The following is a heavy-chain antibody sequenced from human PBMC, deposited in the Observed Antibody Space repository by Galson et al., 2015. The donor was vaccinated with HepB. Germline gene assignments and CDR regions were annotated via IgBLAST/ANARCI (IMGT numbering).Heavy chain of an antibody. CDR1: GFTFSDYY. D-gene: IGHD5-12*01. J-gene: IGHJ4*02. Sequence: SLRLSCAASGFTFSDYYMSWIRQAPGKGLEWVSYISSSSSYTNYADSVKGRFTISRDNAKNSLYLQMNSLRAEDTAVYYCAAARGSFGYSGYDHFDYWGQGTLVTVSP. CDR2: ISSSSSYT. V-gene: IGHV3-11*06. CDR3: AAARGSFGYSGYDHFDY.